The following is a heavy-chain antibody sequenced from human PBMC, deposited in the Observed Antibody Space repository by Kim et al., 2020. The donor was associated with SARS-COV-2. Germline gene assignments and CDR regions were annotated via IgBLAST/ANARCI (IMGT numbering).Heavy chain of an antibody. D-gene: IGHD6-19*01. Sequence: GGSLRLSCVASGLTLRSYAMNWVRQGPGKGLEWGSSITRGGDTYYAASVKGRFTISRDNFKDTLSLQMHSLRAEDTGNYYCVPCVTLADRIGWCTFFDH. CDR2: ITRGGDT. J-gene: IGHJ4*01. CDR1: GLTLRSYA. CDR3: VPCVTLADRIGWCTFFDH. V-gene: IGHV3-23*01.